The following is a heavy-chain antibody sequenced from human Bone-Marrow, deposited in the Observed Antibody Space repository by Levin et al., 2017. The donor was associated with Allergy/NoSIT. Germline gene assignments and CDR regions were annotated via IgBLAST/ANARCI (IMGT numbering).Heavy chain of an antibody. CDR1: GFSLSPSAMR. Sequence: SGPTLVKPTQTLTLTCTFSGFSLSPSAMRVSWIRQPPGKALEWLARIDWDDDKFYSTSLKTRLTISKDTSKNQVVLTMTNMDPVDTATYYCARIRNSGWYYDYWGQGTLVTVSS. J-gene: IGHJ4*02. D-gene: IGHD6-19*01. CDR2: IDWDDDK. V-gene: IGHV2-70*04. CDR3: ARIRNSGWYYDY.